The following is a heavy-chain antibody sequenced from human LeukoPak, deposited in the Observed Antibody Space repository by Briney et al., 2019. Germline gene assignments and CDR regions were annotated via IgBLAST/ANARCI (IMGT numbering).Heavy chain of an antibody. V-gene: IGHV1-8*01. D-gene: IGHD2-2*01. CDR1: GYTFTSYD. Sequence: GASVKVSCKASGYTFTSYDINWVRQATGQGLEWMGWMNPNSGNTGYAQKFQGRVTMTRNTSISTAYMELSSLRSEDTAVYYCATRIVVVPAAWGEDAFDIWGQGTMVTVSS. J-gene: IGHJ3*02. CDR3: ATRIVVVPAAWGEDAFDI. CDR2: MNPNSGNT.